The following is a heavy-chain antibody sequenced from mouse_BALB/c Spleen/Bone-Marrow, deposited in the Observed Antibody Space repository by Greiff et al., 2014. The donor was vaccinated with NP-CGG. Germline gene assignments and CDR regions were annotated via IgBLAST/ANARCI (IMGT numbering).Heavy chain of an antibody. J-gene: IGHJ3*01. CDR3: ASYYYGSSSFAY. D-gene: IGHD1-1*01. CDR1: GFNIKDTY. CDR2: IDPANGNT. V-gene: IGHV14-3*02. Sequence: VTLKESGAELVKPGASVKLSCTASGFNIKDTYMHWVKQRPEQGLEWIGRIDPANGNTKYDTKFQGKATITADTSSNTAYLQLSSLTSEDTAVYYCASYYYGSSSFAYWGQGTLVTVSA.